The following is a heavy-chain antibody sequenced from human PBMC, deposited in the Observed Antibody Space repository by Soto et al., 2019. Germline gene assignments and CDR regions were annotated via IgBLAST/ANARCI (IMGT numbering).Heavy chain of an antibody. D-gene: IGHD5-12*01. V-gene: IGHV5-51*01. Sequence: PGESLKISCKGSGYSFTSYWIGWVRQMPGKGLEWMGIIYPGDSDTRYSPSFQGQVTISADKSISTAYLQWSSLKASDTAMYYWARLRVGGYDKVRDPEPGWRKHDAFDIWGQGTMVTVSS. J-gene: IGHJ3*02. CDR2: IYPGDSDT. CDR1: GYSFTSYW. CDR3: ARLRVGGYDKVRDPEPGWRKHDAFDI.